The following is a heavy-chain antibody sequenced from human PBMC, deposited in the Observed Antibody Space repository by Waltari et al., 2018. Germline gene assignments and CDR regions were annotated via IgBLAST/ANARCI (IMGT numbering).Heavy chain of an antibody. CDR2: INIDGGDI. V-gene: IGHV3-74*01. D-gene: IGHD5-18*01. CDR1: GFSFGDYW. J-gene: IGHJ4*02. CDR3: ARKGGRGYPYGPFYYDY. Sequence: EVQLVESGGGLVQPGGSLRLSCAASGFSFGDYWMPWVRQAPGKGLEWVSRINIDGGDISYTDSVKGRFTISRDNAKNTVFLQLNSVRAEDTAVYYCARKGGRGYPYGPFYYDYWGQGTLVTVSS.